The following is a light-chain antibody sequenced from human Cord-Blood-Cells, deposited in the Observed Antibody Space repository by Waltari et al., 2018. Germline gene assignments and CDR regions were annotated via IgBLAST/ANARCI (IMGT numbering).Light chain of an antibody. Sequence: QSALTQPASVSGSPGQSNTISCTGTSSDVGGYNNVSWYQQHPGKAPKLMIYDVSNRPSGVSNRFSGSKSGNTASLTISGLQAEDEADYYCSSYTSSSTVFGGGTKLTVL. CDR3: SSYTSSSTV. J-gene: IGLJ3*02. V-gene: IGLV2-14*01. CDR2: DVS. CDR1: SSDVGGYNN.